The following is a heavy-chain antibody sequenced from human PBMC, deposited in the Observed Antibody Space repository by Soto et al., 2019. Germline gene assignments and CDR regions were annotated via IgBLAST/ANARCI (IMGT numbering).Heavy chain of an antibody. CDR2: VYSSGTT. CDR1: GGSINSYW. J-gene: IGHJ4*02. D-gene: IGHD2-21*01. Sequence: LSLTCTVSGGSINSYWWSWIRQPAGKGLEWIGRVYSSGTTDYNPSLNSRATMSVETSKNQFSLKLSSVTAADTAVYYCARDIASYAYGEGYWGQGIQVTVSS. V-gene: IGHV4-4*07. CDR3: ARDIASYAYGEGY.